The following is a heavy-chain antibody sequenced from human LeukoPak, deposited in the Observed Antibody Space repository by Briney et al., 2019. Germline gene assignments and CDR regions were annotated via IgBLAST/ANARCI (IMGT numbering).Heavy chain of an antibody. J-gene: IGHJ5*02. D-gene: IGHD4-17*01. CDR1: GFTFCSYG. Sequence: GGSLRLSCAASGFTFCSYGMHWVRQAPGKGLEWVAVISYDGSNKYYADSVKGRFTISRDNSKNTLYLQMNSLRAADTAVYYCAKEEVTTVTTGFDPWGQGTLVTVSS. CDR3: AKEEVTTVTTGFDP. V-gene: IGHV3-30*18. CDR2: ISYDGSNK.